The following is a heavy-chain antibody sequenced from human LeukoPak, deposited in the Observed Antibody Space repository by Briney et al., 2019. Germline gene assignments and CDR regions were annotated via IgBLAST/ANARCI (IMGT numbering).Heavy chain of an antibody. D-gene: IGHD3-22*01. CDR2: VYYIGST. J-gene: IGHJ5*02. V-gene: IGHV4-59*03. Sequence: KPSETLSLTCTVSGGSISSYYWSWIRQPPGKGLEWIGYVYYIGSTNYNPSLNSRLTMSVDTSINQFSLSLGSVTAADTATYYCVRYLSSGLDLWGQGIPVTVSS. CDR3: VRYLSSGLDL. CDR1: GGSISSYY.